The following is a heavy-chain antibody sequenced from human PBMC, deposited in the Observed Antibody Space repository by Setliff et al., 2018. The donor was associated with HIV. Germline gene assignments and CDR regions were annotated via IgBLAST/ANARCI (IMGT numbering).Heavy chain of an antibody. V-gene: IGHV5-51*01. J-gene: IGHJ3*02. CDR1: GYSFTSYW. CDR3: ARHLSGNFWSDFDAFDI. CDR2: IYPGDSDT. D-gene: IGHD3-3*01. Sequence: GESLKISCKGSGYSFTSYWIAWVRQMPGKGLEWMGIIYPGDSDTRYSPSFQGQVTISADKSISTAYLQWGSLKASDTAIYYCARHLSGNFWSDFDAFDIWGQGTMVTVSS.